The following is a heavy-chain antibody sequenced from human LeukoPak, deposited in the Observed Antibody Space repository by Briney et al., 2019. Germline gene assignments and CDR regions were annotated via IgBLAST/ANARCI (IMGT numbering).Heavy chain of an antibody. J-gene: IGHJ3*02. CDR2: INPNSGGT. Sequence: GASVKVSCKASGYTFTGYYMHWVRQAPGQGLEWMGWINPNSGGTNYAQKFQGRVTMTRDTSISTAYMELSRLRSDDTAVYYCARAMIVVVLEAFDIWGQGTMVTVSS. V-gene: IGHV1-2*02. D-gene: IGHD3-22*01. CDR1: GYTFTGYY. CDR3: ARAMIVVVLEAFDI.